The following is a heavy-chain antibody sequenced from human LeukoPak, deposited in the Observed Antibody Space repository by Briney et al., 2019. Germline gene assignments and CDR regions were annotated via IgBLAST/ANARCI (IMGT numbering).Heavy chain of an antibody. Sequence: KPSGTLSLTCTVSGGSISSSSYYWGWIRQPPGKGLEWIGSIYYSGSTYYNPSLKSRVTISVDTSKNQFSLKLSSVTAADTAVYYCAGATSDQDSYGSDYYFDYWGQGTLVTVSS. J-gene: IGHJ4*02. CDR1: GGSISSSSYY. CDR2: IYYSGST. CDR3: AGATSDQDSYGSDYYFDY. D-gene: IGHD5-18*01. V-gene: IGHV4-39*07.